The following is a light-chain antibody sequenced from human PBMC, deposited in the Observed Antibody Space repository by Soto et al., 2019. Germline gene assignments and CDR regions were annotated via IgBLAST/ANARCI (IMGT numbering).Light chain of an antibody. CDR1: SSDVGSYNL. J-gene: IGLJ2*01. V-gene: IGLV2-23*01. CDR2: EDI. Sequence: QSALTQPASVSGSPGQSITSSCTGTSSDVGSYNLVSWYQQHPGKAPKLMIYEDIERPSGVSNRFSGSKSGNTASLTISGLQTEDEADYYCCSYAGGTSVVFGGGTKVTVL. CDR3: CSYAGGTSVV.